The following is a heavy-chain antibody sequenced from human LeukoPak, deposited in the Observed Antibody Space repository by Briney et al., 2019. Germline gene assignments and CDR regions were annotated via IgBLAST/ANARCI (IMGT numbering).Heavy chain of an antibody. V-gene: IGHV3-74*01. J-gene: IGHJ5*02. D-gene: IGHD1-7*01. CDR3: ARAPWNYPKWFDP. CDR2: INSDGSST. CDR1: GFTFSTYW. Sequence: PGGSLRLSCAASGFTFSTYWMHWVRQAPGKGLVWVSRINSDGSSTSYADSVKGRFTISRDNAKNTLYLQVNSLRVDDTAVYYCARAPWNYPKWFDPWGQGSLVTVSS.